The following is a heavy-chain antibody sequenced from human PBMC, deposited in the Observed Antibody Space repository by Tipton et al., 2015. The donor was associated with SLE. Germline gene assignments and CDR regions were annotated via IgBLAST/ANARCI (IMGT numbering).Heavy chain of an antibody. CDR3: ARDQSSSSWYRHAFDI. CDR2: ILDTGNT. J-gene: IGHJ3*02. Sequence: LRLSCTVSGVSISSGGNYWTWIRQHPGKGLEWIGFILDTGNTNYNPSLGSRVTISVDTSKNQFSLRLTSVTAADTAVYYCARDQSSSSWYRHAFDIWGQGTMVTVSS. CDR1: GVSISSGGNY. V-gene: IGHV4-31*02. D-gene: IGHD6-13*01.